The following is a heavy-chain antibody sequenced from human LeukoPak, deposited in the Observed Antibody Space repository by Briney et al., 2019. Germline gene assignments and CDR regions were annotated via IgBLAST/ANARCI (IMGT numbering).Heavy chain of an antibody. CDR3: ARAITMIVVAPGY. D-gene: IGHD3-22*01. V-gene: IGHV3-48*01. Sequence: GGSLRLSCAASGFTFSSYSMNWVRQAPGKGLEWVSYISSSSSTIYYADSVKGRFTISRDNAKNSLYLQMNSLRAEDTAVYYCARAITMIVVAPGYWGQGTLVTVSS. J-gene: IGHJ4*02. CDR2: ISSSSSTI. CDR1: GFTFSSYS.